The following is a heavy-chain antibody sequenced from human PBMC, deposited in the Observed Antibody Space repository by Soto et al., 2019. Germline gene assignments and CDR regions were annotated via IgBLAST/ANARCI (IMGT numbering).Heavy chain of an antibody. Sequence: KTSETLSLTCAVSGGSISSSNWWSWVRQPPGKGLEWIGEIYHSGTTYYNPSLKSRLTMSLDTSQNQFSLKLNSVTAADTAVYFCARVPSPFDFYYAMDVWGQGTTVTVSS. V-gene: IGHV4-4*02. J-gene: IGHJ6*02. CDR3: ARVPSPFDFYYAMDV. CDR1: GGSISSSNW. D-gene: IGHD3-16*01. CDR2: IYHSGTT.